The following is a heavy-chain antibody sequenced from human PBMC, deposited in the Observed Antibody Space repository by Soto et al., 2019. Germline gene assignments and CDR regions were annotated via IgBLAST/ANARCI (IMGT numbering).Heavy chain of an antibody. CDR2: IYYSGST. CDR1: GGSISSYY. CDR3: AREGVVAAKRHYYYYYYMDV. J-gene: IGHJ6*03. V-gene: IGHV4-59*01. Sequence: SETLSLTCTVSGGSISSYYWSWIRQPPGRGLEWIGYIYYSGSTNYNPSLKSRVTISVDTSKNQFSLKLSSVTAADTAVYYCAREGVVAAKRHYYYYYYMDVWGKGTTVTVSS. D-gene: IGHD2-15*01.